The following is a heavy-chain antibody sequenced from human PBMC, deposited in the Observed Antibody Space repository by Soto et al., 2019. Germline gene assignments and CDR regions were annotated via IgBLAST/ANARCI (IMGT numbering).Heavy chain of an antibody. D-gene: IGHD5-12*01. CDR2: IYTSGGT. Sequence: QVQLQESGPGLVKPSETLSLTCTVSGGSISNYYLSCIRQPAGKGLEWIGRIYTSGGTDYNPSLKSRVTISIDTSKNQFSLKVTSMTAADPAVYYCARERREEIHDGYDIDSWGQGTPVTVSS. V-gene: IGHV4-4*07. CDR1: GGSISNYY. CDR3: ARERREEIHDGYDIDS. J-gene: IGHJ4*02.